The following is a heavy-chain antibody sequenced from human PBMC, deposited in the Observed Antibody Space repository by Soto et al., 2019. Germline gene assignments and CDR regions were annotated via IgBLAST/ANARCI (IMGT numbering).Heavy chain of an antibody. Sequence: GESLKISCKGSGYSFTSYWIGWVRQMPGKGLEWMGIIYPGDSDTRYSPSFQGQVTISADKSISTAYLQWSSLKASDTAMYYCARSSIAARPPFHYYYYGMDVSGQGTTVTVSS. V-gene: IGHV5-51*01. CDR1: GYSFTSYW. D-gene: IGHD6-6*01. CDR2: IYPGDSDT. CDR3: ARSSIAARPPFHYYYYGMDV. J-gene: IGHJ6*02.